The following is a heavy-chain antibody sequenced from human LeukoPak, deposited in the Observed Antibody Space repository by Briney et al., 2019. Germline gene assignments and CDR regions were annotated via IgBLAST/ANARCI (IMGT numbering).Heavy chain of an antibody. CDR2: IYPVDSHT. D-gene: IGHD4-17*01. CDR1: GYNFANYW. J-gene: IGHJ6*02. V-gene: IGHV5-51*01. CDR3: ARYGDYGDYVINYFYNGMDV. Sequence: GESLKISCKGLGYNFANYWINWVRQMPGKGLEWMGIIYPVDSHTRYSPSFQGQVTISVDKSISTAYLQWSSLKASDTAMYYCARYGDYGDYVINYFYNGMDVWGQGTTVTVSS.